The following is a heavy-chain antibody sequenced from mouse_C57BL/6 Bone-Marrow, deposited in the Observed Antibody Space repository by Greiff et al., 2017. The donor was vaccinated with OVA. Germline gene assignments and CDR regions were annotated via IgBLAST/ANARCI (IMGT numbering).Heavy chain of an antibody. CDR1: GFTFSSYT. V-gene: IGHV5-9*01. CDR2: ISGGGGNT. Sequence: EVMLVESGGGLVKPGGSLKLSCAASGFTFSSYTMSWVRQTPEKRLEWVATISGGGGNTYYPDSVKGRFTISSDNAKNTLYLQMSSLRSEDTALYYCARQDDYDGYYFDYWGQGTTLTVSS. J-gene: IGHJ2*01. D-gene: IGHD2-4*01. CDR3: ARQDDYDGYYFDY.